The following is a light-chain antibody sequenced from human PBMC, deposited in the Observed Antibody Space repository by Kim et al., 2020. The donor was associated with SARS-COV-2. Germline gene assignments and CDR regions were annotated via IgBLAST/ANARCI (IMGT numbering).Light chain of an antibody. J-gene: IGKJ1*01. CDR1: QSVSGW. V-gene: IGKV1-5*01. CDR3: QQYDSYPWT. Sequence: ASVGGRVTISCRASQSVSGWLAWYQQKPGRAPKVLSYDAFNLESGVPSRFSGSGSGTEFTLTISSLRPDDFATYYCQQYDSYPWTFGQGTKVDIK. CDR2: DAF.